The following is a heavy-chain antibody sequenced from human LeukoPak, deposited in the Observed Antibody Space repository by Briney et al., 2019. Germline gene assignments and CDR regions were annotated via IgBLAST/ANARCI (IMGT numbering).Heavy chain of an antibody. D-gene: IGHD6-6*01. CDR2: IIPIFGTA. V-gene: IGHV1-69*05. CDR3: ARGERMIAARPDYYYYMDV. J-gene: IGHJ6*03. CDR1: GGTFSSYA. Sequence: SVKVSCQASGGTFSSYAISWVRQAPGQGLEWMGGIIPIFGTANYAQKFQGRVTITTDESTSTAYMELSSLRSEDTAVYYCARGERMIAARPDYYYYMDVWGKGTTVTVSS.